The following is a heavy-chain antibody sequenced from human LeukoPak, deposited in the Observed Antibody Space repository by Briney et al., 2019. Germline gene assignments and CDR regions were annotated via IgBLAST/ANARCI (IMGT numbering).Heavy chain of an antibody. CDR1: GFTFSSYS. CDR3: ARDRAVAGLFDY. V-gene: IGHV3-48*04. D-gene: IGHD6-19*01. J-gene: IGHJ4*02. CDR2: ISSYSSTT. Sequence: GGSLRLSCVASGFTFSSYSMSWVRQAPGKGLEWVSKISSYSSTTYYADSVKGRFTISRDNAKNSLYLQMNSLRAEDTAVYYCARDRAVAGLFDYWGQGTLVTVSS.